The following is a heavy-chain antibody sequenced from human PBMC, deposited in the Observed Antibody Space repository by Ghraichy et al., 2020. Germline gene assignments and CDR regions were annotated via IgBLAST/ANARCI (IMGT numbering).Heavy chain of an antibody. D-gene: IGHD5-18*01. Sequence: GESLNISFTASGFTFSDYSMIWVRQAPGKGLEWVSSISRRSSPTYYADSVQGRFTISRDNAKNSVYLQMNSLRAEDTALYYCVRQVGDDSSNWFDPWGQGTLVTVSS. V-gene: IGHV3-21*01. J-gene: IGHJ5*02. CDR2: ISRRSSPT. CDR3: VRQVGDDSSNWFDP. CDR1: GFTFSDYS.